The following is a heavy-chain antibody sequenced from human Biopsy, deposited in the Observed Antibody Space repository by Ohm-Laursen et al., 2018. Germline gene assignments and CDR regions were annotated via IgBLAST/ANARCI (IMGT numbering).Heavy chain of an antibody. Sequence: SETLSLTCNVSGGTISNFYWSWIRQPAGKGLEWIGRIYSSGFTVYNPSLKSRVTMSVDTSKKQLSLRLRSVTAADTAMYYCASVVLGPTNDAFDLWGQGTMVVVSS. CDR2: IYSSGFT. J-gene: IGHJ3*01. D-gene: IGHD3-22*01. CDR1: GGTISNFY. CDR3: ASVVLGPTNDAFDL. V-gene: IGHV4-4*07.